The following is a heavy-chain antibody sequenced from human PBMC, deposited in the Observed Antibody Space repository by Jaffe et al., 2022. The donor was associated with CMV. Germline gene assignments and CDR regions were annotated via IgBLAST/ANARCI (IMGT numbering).Heavy chain of an antibody. D-gene: IGHD1-1*01. CDR1: GFSFSTYA. CDR3: ARATTSTLSTPGYYYGMDV. CDR2: ISGSGVSGVSP. J-gene: IGHJ6*02. Sequence: LESGGGLVQPGGSLRLSCAASGFSFSTYAMAWVRQAPGKGLEWVSVISGSGVSGVSPYYEDSVKGRFTISRDNSKNTLYLQMTSLRAEDTAVYYCARATTSTLSTPGYYYGMDVWGQGTTVTVSS. V-gene: IGHV3-23*01.